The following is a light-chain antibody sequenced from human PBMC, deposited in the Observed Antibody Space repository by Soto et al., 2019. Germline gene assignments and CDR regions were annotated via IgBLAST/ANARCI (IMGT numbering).Light chain of an antibody. Sequence: EVVLTQSPATLSVSPGDRATLSCRSSQDIGSAVAWYHQRSGQAPRLLIFDASIRVPTTPARFSGSVSGTEFTLTIDRLQSADFAVYYCQQYDRWPVTFGGGTKVDIK. CDR1: QDIGSA. CDR2: DAS. V-gene: IGKV3-15*01. J-gene: IGKJ4*01. CDR3: QQYDRWPVT.